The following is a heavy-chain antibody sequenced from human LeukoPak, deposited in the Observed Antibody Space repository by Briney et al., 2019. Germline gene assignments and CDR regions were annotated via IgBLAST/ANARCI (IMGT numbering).Heavy chain of an antibody. CDR1: GFTFSSYW. J-gene: IGHJ3*02. CDR3: TTVSRSAAFGI. CDR2: IKIKADGGTT. V-gene: IGHV3-15*01. Sequence: GGSLRLSCAASGFTFSSYWMRWVRQAPGKGLEWVGRIKIKADGGTTDYGAPVKGRFTISRDDSKNTLYLQMNSLKTEDTAVYYCTTVSRSAAFGIWGQGTMVAVSS. D-gene: IGHD6-13*01.